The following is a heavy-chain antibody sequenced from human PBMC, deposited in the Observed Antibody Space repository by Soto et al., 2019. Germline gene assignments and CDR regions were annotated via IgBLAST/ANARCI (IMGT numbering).Heavy chain of an antibody. CDR1: GGTFSSYA. Sequence: GASVKVSCKASGGTFSSYAISWVRQAPGQGLEWMGGIIPIFGTANYAQKLQGRVTMTTDTSTSTAYMELRSLRSDDTAVYYCARIPLITMVRGVIRWFDPWGQGTLVTVSS. V-gene: IGHV1-69*05. CDR3: ARIPLITMVRGVIRWFDP. CDR2: IIPIFGTA. D-gene: IGHD3-10*01. J-gene: IGHJ5*02.